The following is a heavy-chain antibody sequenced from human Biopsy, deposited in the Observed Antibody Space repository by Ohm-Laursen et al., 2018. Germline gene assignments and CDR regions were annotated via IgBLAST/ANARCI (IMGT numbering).Heavy chain of an antibody. CDR1: GGSISNNNYY. V-gene: IGHV4-39*01. CDR3: ARDYGTSGYYYVS. D-gene: IGHD3-22*01. Sequence: SETLSLTCPVSGGSISNNNYYWGWIRQPPGKGLEWIGSIFYRGSTHYKPSLKSRVNISVDTSKNQFSLKPTSVTAADTAVYYCARDYGTSGYYYVSWGQGTLVTVSS. CDR2: IFYRGST. J-gene: IGHJ5*02.